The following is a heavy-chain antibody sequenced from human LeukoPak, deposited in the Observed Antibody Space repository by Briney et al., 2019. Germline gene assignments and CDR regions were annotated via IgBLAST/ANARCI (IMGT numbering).Heavy chain of an antibody. V-gene: IGHV3-21*03. CDR1: GFTFSTYN. CDR3: SRDPYSGHYGNDYYYYMDV. D-gene: IGHD5-12*01. Sequence: PGGSLRLSCEDSGFTFSTYNMNWVRPAPGKRLEWVSSITSSSSYAFYADSVKGLFTTSRENAKSSLYLQMNNLRAEDTAVYYCSRDPYSGHYGNDYYYYMDVWGKGTTVTISS. J-gene: IGHJ6*03. CDR2: ITSSSSYA.